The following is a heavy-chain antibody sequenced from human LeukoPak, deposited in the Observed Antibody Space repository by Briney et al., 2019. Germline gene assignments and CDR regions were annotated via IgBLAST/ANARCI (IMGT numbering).Heavy chain of an antibody. CDR3: ARVRGGYCSSTSCPNYYYYYMDV. Sequence: SETLSLTCTVSGYSISSGYYWGWIRQPPGKGLEWIGSIYHSGSTYYNPSLKSRVTISVDTSKNQFSLKLSSVTAADTAVYYCARVRGGYCSSTSCPNYYYYYMDVWGKGTTVTVSS. CDR2: IYHSGST. J-gene: IGHJ6*03. D-gene: IGHD2-2*01. V-gene: IGHV4-38-2*02. CDR1: GYSISSGYY.